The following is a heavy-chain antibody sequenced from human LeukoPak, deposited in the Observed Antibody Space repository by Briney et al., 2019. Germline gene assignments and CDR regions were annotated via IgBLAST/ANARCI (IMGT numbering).Heavy chain of an antibody. J-gene: IGHJ4*02. CDR1: GGSISSYY. V-gene: IGHV3-11*04. CDR2: ISSSGSTI. Sequence: LSLTCTVSGGSISSYYWSWIRQAPGKGLEWVSYISSSGSTIYYADSVKGRFTISRDNAKNSLYLQMNSLRAEDTAVYYCARDRAYYDSSGYWWGQGTLVTVSS. CDR3: ARDRAYYDSSGYW. D-gene: IGHD3-22*01.